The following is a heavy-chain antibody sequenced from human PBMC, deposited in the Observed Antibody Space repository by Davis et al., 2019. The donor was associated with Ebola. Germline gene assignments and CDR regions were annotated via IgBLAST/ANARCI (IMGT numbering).Heavy chain of an antibody. Sequence: PGGSLRLSCAASGFTFRSYWMSWVRQAPGKGLEWVGRIKSKTDGGTIDYAAPVKGRFTISRDDSKNTLFLQMDSLKTEDTAVYHCTKRTAVTDVHAFDVWGQGTMVAVSP. CDR3: TKRTAVTDVHAFDV. CDR1: GFTFRSYW. D-gene: IGHD6-19*01. V-gene: IGHV3-15*01. J-gene: IGHJ3*01. CDR2: IKSKTDGGTI.